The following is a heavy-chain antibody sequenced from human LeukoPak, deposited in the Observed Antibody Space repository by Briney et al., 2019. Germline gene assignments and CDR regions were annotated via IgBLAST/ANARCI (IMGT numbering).Heavy chain of an antibody. CDR2: MNPNSGNT. J-gene: IGHJ5*02. CDR1: GYSLSELS. D-gene: IGHD1-26*01. CDR3: ARGRGRGSSRATNWFDP. Sequence: GASVKVSCKVSGYSLSELSTHWVRQATGQGLEWMGWMNPNSGNTGYAQKFQGRVTMTRNTSISTAYMELSSLRSEDTAVYYCARGRGRGSSRATNWFDPWGQGTLVTVSS. V-gene: IGHV1-8*01.